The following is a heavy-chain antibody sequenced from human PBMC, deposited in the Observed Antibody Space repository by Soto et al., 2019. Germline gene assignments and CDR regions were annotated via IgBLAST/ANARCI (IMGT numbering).Heavy chain of an antibody. CDR3: ARRTVTLRGLDY. CDR1: GGSFSGYY. D-gene: IGHD4-17*01. V-gene: IGHV4-34*01. CDR2: INHSGST. Sequence: QVQLQQWGAGLLKPSETLSLTCAVYGGSFSGYYWSWIRQPPGKGLEWIGEINHSGSTNYNPSLKSRVTRSVDTSKNQFSLKLSSVTAADTAVYYCARRTVTLRGLDYWGQGTLVTVSS. J-gene: IGHJ4*02.